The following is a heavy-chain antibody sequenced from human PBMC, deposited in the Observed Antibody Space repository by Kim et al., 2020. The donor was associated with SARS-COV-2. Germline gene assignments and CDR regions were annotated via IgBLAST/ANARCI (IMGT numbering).Heavy chain of an antibody. CDR1: GESFSGFY. Sequence: SETLSLTCAVSGESFSGFYWNWIRQPPGKGPEWIGEINSGGSANYNPSLKSRVTMSVDTSTNQFSLKLNSVTAADTAVYYCARGRRTRPLYGDYSFDSWGQGTLVTVSS. CDR2: INSGGSA. D-gene: IGHD2-8*01. J-gene: IGHJ4*02. CDR3: ARGRRTRPLYGDYSFDS. V-gene: IGHV4-34*01.